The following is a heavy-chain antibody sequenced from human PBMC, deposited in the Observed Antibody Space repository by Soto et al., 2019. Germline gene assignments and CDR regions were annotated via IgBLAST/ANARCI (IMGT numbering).Heavy chain of an antibody. CDR3: ARQVGSSSWGGDYGMDV. CDR2: VYPGDSDT. J-gene: IGHJ6*02. CDR1: GYSFTDYW. Sequence: EVQLVQSGAEVKKPGESLMISCKGSGYSFTDYWIAWVRQMPGKGLEWMGIVYPGDSDTRYSPSFQGQVTILADKSISTAYLQWSSLKASDSAMYFCARQVGSSSWGGDYGMDVWGQGTTVTVSS. V-gene: IGHV5-51*01. D-gene: IGHD6-13*01.